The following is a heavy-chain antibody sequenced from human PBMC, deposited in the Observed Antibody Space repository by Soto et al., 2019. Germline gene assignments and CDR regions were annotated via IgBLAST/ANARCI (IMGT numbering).Heavy chain of an antibody. V-gene: IGHV6-1*01. Sequence: PSQTLSLTCAITGDSVSSNSAGWSWVRQSPSRGLEWLGRTYYRSKWYYEYAVSVRGRITINPDTSKTQYSLQLNSVTPEDMAVYFCARGEQYSGRIFDYWGQGTLVTVSS. J-gene: IGHJ4*01. CDR1: GDSVSSNSAG. CDR3: ARGEQYSGRIFDY. CDR2: TYYRSKWYY. D-gene: IGHD1-26*01.